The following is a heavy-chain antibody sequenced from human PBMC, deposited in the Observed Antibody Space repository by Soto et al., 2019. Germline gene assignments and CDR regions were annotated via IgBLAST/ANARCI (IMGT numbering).Heavy chain of an antibody. CDR1: GFTFSGSA. CDR3: GRGGSDSPMAPGY. Sequence: GGSLRLSCAASGFTFSGSAMHWVRQASGKGLEWVGRIRSKANSYATAYAASVKGRFTISRDDSKNTAYLQMNSLKTEDTAVYYCGRGGSDSPMAPGYWGQGTLVTVSS. V-gene: IGHV3-73*01. D-gene: IGHD5-18*01. J-gene: IGHJ4*02. CDR2: IRSKANSYAT.